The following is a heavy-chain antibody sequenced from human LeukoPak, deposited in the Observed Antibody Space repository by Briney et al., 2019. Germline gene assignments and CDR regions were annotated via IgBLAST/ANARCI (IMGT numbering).Heavy chain of an antibody. V-gene: IGHV1-58*01. D-gene: IGHD3-10*01. CDR1: GFTFTSSA. Sequence: SVKVSCKASGFTFTSSAVQWVRQARGQRLEWIGWMVVGSGNTNYAQKFQERVTITRDMSTSTAYMELSSLRSEDTAVYYCAAVGYYGSGSPTEDYFDYWGQGTLVTVSS. CDR2: MVVGSGNT. CDR3: AAVGYYGSGSPTEDYFDY. J-gene: IGHJ4*02.